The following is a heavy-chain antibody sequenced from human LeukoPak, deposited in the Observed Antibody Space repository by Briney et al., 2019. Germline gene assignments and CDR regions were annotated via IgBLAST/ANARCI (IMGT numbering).Heavy chain of an antibody. CDR2: MSGSGGMT. J-gene: IGHJ4*02. CDR1: GFTFSAYA. Sequence: TGGSLRLSCAVSGFTFSAYAMSWVRQAPGKGLELVSAMSGSGGMTYYADSVKGRFSISRDNSKNTLHLQMNSLRAEDTAVYYCAKGAMPYYDGSGYNYFDYWGQGTPVTVSS. CDR3: AKGAMPYYDGSGYNYFDY. D-gene: IGHD3-22*01. V-gene: IGHV3-23*01.